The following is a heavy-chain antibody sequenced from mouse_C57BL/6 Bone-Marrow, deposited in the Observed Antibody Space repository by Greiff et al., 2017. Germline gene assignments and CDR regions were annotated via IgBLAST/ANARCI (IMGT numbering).Heavy chain of an antibody. V-gene: IGHV1-36*01. Sequence: EVQRVESGPVLVKPGPSVKISCKASGFTFTDYYMHWVKQSHGKSLEWIGLVDPYNGGTSNNQKFKGKATLTVDTSSSTAYMELNCLTSKDSAIYYCARLSLYYYGSSYGWYFDVWGTGTTVTVSS. D-gene: IGHD1-1*01. J-gene: IGHJ1*03. CDR3: ARLSLYYYGSSYGWYFDV. CDR2: VDPYNGGT. CDR1: GFTFTDYY.